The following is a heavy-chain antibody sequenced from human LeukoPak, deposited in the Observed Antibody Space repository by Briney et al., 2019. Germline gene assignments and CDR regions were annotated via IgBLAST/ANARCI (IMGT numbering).Heavy chain of an antibody. CDR2: IYYSGST. CDR3: ARQDSGTYLNPLDI. V-gene: IGHV4-59*08. D-gene: IGHD1-26*01. CDR1: GGSITSYH. Sequence: SETLSLTCTVSGGSITSYHYSWIRQPPGKGLEWIGYIYYSGSTNYNPSLKSRVTISVDTSKNQLSLKLRSVTAADTAVYYCARQDSGTYLNPLDIWGRGTVVTVSS. J-gene: IGHJ3*02.